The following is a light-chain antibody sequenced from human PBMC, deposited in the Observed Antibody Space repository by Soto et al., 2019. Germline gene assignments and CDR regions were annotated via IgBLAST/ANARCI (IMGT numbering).Light chain of an antibody. CDR1: SSDVGAYNH. CDR2: EVS. J-gene: IGLJ1*01. CDR3: CSFTTSSTLV. Sequence: QSVLTQPASVSGPPGQSITISCTVTSSDVGAYNHVSWYQQHPGKAPQLIIYEVSNRPSGLSNRFSASKSGNTASLTISGLQSEDEADYYCCSFTTSSTLVFGTGTKVTVL. V-gene: IGLV2-14*01.